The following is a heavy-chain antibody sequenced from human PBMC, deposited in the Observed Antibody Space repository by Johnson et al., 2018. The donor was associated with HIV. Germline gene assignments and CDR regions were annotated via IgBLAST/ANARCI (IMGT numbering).Heavy chain of an antibody. CDR1: GFTFTNFW. D-gene: IGHD2-21*01. V-gene: IGHV3-7*05. Sequence: EQLVESGGGLVQPGGSLRLSCAASGFTFTNFWMSWVRQAPGKGLEWVADIKQDGSEKYYLDPVKGRFTISRDNARKSLYLQMNNLRAEDTAVYYCVRDDGSDYEAFDMWGQGTMVTVSS. CDR3: VRDDGSDYEAFDM. CDR2: IKQDGSEK. J-gene: IGHJ3*02.